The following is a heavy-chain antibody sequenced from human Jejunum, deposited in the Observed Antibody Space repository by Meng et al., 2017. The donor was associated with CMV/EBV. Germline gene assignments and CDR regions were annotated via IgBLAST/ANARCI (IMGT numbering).Heavy chain of an antibody. Sequence: SGFTFSTYSMNWIRQAPGKGLEWVSYISSSSNSIYYADSVKGRFTISRDDSKNTLYLQMNSLRSDDTAMYYCARDPLRGYGDYFDYWGQGTLVTVSS. V-gene: IGHV3-48*04. D-gene: IGHD3-22*01. CDR1: GFTFSTYS. CDR2: ISSSSNSI. CDR3: ARDPLRGYGDYFDY. J-gene: IGHJ4*02.